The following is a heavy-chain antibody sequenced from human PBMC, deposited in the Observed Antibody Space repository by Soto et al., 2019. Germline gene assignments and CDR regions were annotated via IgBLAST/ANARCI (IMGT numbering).Heavy chain of an antibody. CDR1: GGSFSGYY. Sequence: ETLSLTCAGYGGSFSGYYWSWIRQPPGKGLEWIGEINHSGSTNYNPSLKSRVTISVDKSKNQYSLKLSSVTAADKAVYYCARRGRTVNDYYYGMDVWGQGTTVSVSS. CDR2: INHSGST. J-gene: IGHJ6*02. D-gene: IGHD3-16*01. CDR3: ARRGRTVNDYYYGMDV. V-gene: IGHV4-34*01.